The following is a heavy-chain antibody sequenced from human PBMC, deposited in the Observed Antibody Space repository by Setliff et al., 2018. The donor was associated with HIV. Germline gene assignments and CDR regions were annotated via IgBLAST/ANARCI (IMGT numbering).Heavy chain of an antibody. CDR2: INRSGST. D-gene: IGHD2-2*01. J-gene: IGHJ5*02. CDR3: AKVAVTGYCSTTSCQNWFDP. V-gene: IGHV4-34*01. Sequence: PSETLSLTCAVYGGSFSGYYWSWIRQPPGKGLEWIGEINRSGSTNYNPSLKSRVTISLDTSKIQFSLRLISVTAADTAVYYCAKVAVTGYCSTTSCQNWFDPWGQGTLVTVSS. CDR1: GGSFSGYY.